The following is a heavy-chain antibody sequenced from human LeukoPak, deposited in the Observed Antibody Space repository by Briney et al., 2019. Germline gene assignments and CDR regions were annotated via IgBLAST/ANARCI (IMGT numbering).Heavy chain of an antibody. CDR2: IHPEGNEK. Sequence: GGSLRLSCAVCGFIFSDFWMSWVRQAPGRGLEWVANIHPEGNEKYHVESVKGRFTISRDNAKNSLFLQMNGLRVEDTAVYYCARGDAFSGDHWGQGTLVTVSS. CDR3: ARGDAFSGDH. CDR1: GFIFSDFW. V-gene: IGHV3-7*04. J-gene: IGHJ4*02.